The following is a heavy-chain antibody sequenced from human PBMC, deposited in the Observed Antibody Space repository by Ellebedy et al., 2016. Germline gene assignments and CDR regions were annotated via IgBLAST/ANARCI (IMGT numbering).Heavy chain of an antibody. D-gene: IGHD6-13*01. Sequence: GGSLRLSCAASGFTFDDFAMHWVRQAPGEGLDWVSGITWNGDTIGYADAVKGRFTISRDNAKNSLYLQMNSLRAEDTALYYCAKDSTLAAAGTAIDYWGQGTLVTVSS. J-gene: IGHJ4*02. CDR1: GFTFDDFA. CDR3: AKDSTLAAAGTAIDY. CDR2: ITWNGDTI. V-gene: IGHV3-9*01.